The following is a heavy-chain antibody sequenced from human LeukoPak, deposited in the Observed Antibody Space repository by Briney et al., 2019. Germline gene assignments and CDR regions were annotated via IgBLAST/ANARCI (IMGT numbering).Heavy chain of an antibody. CDR2: ISYDGSNK. D-gene: IGHD5-24*01. CDR3: AKGRGPRRDGYNYESWFDP. CDR1: GFTFSSYG. J-gene: IGHJ5*02. V-gene: IGHV3-30*18. Sequence: GGSLRLSCAASGFTFSSYGMHWVRQAPGKGLEWVAVISYDGSNKYYADSVKGRFTISRDNSKNTLYLQMNSLRAEDTAVYYCAKGRGPRRDGYNYESWFDPWGQGTLVTVSS.